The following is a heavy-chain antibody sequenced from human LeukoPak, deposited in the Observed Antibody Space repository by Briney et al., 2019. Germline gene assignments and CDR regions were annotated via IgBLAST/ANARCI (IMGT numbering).Heavy chain of an antibody. V-gene: IGHV3-33*01. D-gene: IGHD2-15*01. J-gene: IGHJ4*02. Sequence: GGSLRLSCAVSGFTFSNYDMHWVRQAPGKGLEWVAVIWYDGSNKYYADSVKGRFTISRDNSKNTLYLQMNSLRVEDTAVYYCARGAGGSCWGQGTLVTVSS. CDR3: ARGAGGSC. CDR2: IWYDGSNK. CDR1: GFTFSNYD.